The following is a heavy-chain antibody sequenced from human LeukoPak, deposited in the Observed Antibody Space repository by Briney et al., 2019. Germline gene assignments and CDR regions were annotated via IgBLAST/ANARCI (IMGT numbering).Heavy chain of an antibody. CDR1: GYTFTGYY. D-gene: IGHD4-17*01. Sequence: ASVKVSCKASGYTFTGYYIYWVRQAPGQGLEWMGWINPNSGDTNYAQKFQGRVTMTRDTSISTAYMELSRLTSDDTAVYYCAXATTVNFDYWGQGTLVTVSS. CDR2: INPNSGDT. V-gene: IGHV1-2*02. J-gene: IGHJ4*02. CDR3: AXATTVNFDY.